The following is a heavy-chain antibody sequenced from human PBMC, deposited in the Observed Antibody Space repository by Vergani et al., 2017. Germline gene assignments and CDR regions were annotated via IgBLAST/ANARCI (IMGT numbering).Heavy chain of an antibody. CDR1: GGSISSYY. CDR2: IYYSGST. V-gene: IGHV4-59*01. Sequence: QVQLQESGPGLVKPSETLSLTCTVSGGSISSYYWSWIRQPPGKGLEWIWYIYYSGSTNYNPSLKSRVTISVDTSKNQFSLKLSSVTAADTAVYYCARGSNWFDPWGQGTLVTVSS. CDR3: ARGSNWFDP. J-gene: IGHJ5*02.